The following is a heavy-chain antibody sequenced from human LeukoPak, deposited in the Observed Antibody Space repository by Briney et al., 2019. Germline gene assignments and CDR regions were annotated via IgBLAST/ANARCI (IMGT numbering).Heavy chain of an antibody. J-gene: IGHJ4*02. CDR3: AKDGEYYYDSSGYYAIDH. D-gene: IGHD3-22*01. CDR1: GFTFSAYS. Sequence: GGSLRLSCAASGFTFSAYSMNWVRQAPGKGLEWVSSISSSGSYKYYADSMKGRFTISRDNAKNSLFLQMNSLRAEDTAVYYCAKDGEYYYDSSGYYAIDHRGQGTLVTVSS. V-gene: IGHV3-21*01. CDR2: ISSSGSYK.